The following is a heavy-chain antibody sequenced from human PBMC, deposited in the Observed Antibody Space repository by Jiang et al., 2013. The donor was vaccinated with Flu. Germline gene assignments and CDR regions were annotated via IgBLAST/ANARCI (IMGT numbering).Heavy chain of an antibody. Sequence: LLKPSETLSLTCAVYGGSFSSYFWSWIRQSPGKGLEWIGEINHSGSTNYNPSLKSRVSVSIDTSKNQFSLNLSSVTAADTAVYYCARGVTDGNWSQGTLVTVSS. V-gene: IGHV4-34*01. CDR2: INHSGST. CDR3: ARGVTDGN. D-gene: IGHD2-21*02. CDR1: GGSFSSYF. J-gene: IGHJ4*02.